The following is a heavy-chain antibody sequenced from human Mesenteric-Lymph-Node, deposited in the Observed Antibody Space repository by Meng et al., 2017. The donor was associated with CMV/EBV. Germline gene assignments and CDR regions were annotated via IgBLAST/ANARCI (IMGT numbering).Heavy chain of an antibody. J-gene: IGHJ4*02. V-gene: IGHV4-34*01. D-gene: IGHD4-23*01. CDR3: ARHQRWLKSEGGFNY. CDR2: INHSGST. Sequence: WGGALLRPSGTLSLTWSVYGGSFIGSDWSWIRQPAGKGLEWIGEINHSGSTNYNPSLKSRVTISVDTSKTQFSLKLSSVTAADTAVYYCARHQRWLKSEGGFNYWGQGTLVTVSS. CDR1: GGSFIGSD.